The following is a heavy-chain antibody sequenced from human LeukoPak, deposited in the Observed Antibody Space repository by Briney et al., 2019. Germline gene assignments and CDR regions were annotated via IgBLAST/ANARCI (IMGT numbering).Heavy chain of an antibody. J-gene: IGHJ4*02. Sequence: SETLSLTCAVSGGSISSSNWWSWIRQTPGKGLEWIGEIYQSGSTNYNPSLKSRVTISVDKSKNQFSLELSSVAAADTAVYYCARVRRGASLDYWGQGTLVTVSS. CDR3: ARVRRGASLDY. CDR1: GGSISSSNW. CDR2: IYQSGST. D-gene: IGHD1-26*01. V-gene: IGHV4-4*02.